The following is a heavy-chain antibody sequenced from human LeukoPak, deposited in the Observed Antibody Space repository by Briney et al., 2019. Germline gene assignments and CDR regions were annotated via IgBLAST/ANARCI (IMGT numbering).Heavy chain of an antibody. CDR3: ARRPDGTSHFDY. CDR1: GGSISSVGYY. J-gene: IGHJ4*02. D-gene: IGHD6-6*01. CDR2: IYDDGRT. V-gene: IGHV4-39*01. Sequence: SETLSLTCTVSGGSISSVGYYWGWIRQPPGKGLEWIGNIYDDGRTFYNPSLKSRVTISVDTSKNQFSLKLSSVTAADTAVYYCARRPDGTSHFDYWGQGTLVTVSS.